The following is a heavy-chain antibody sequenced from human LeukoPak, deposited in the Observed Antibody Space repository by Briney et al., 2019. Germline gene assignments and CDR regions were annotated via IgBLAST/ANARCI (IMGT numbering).Heavy chain of an antibody. J-gene: IGHJ4*02. Sequence: ASVKVSCKASGYTFTSYPMNWMRQAPGQGLEWVGWINTHTGIPTYAPGFTGRFVFSFDTSVNTAYLQISSLKTEDTAMYYCATIAVAAHSWGQGTLVTVSS. V-gene: IGHV7-4-1*02. CDR3: ATIAVAAHS. CDR2: INTHTGIP. D-gene: IGHD6-19*01. CDR1: GYTFTSYP.